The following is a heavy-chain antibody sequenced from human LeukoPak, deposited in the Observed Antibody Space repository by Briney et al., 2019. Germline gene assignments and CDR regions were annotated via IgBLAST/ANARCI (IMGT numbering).Heavy chain of an antibody. CDR3: TTDLKWELRSDY. J-gene: IGHJ4*02. CDR2: IKSKTDGGTT. D-gene: IGHD1-26*01. CDR1: GFTFSNAW. Sequence: PGGSLRLSCAASGFTFSNAWMSWVRQAPGKGLEWVGRIKSKTDGGTTDYAAPVKGRFTISRDDSKNTLYLQMNSLKTEDTDVYYCTTDLKWELRSDYWGQGTLVTVSS. V-gene: IGHV3-15*01.